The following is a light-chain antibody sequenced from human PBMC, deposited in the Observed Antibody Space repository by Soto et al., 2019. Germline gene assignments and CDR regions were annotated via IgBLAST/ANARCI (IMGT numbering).Light chain of an antibody. Sequence: DIRMTQSPSSLSASVGDTVSITCRASQSISSHLNWYQQKPGKAPNLLMYTASNLQSGVPSRFSGSGSGTDFTLTISRLEPEDFAVYFCQQYGSSPRTFGQGTRLEI. J-gene: IGKJ5*01. CDR2: TAS. CDR1: QSISSH. CDR3: QQYGSSPRT. V-gene: IGKV1-39*01.